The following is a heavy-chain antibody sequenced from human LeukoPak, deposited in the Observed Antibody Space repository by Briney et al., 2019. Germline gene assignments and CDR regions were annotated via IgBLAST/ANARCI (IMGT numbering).Heavy chain of an antibody. J-gene: IGHJ6*03. V-gene: IGHV3-23*01. Sequence: GGSLRLSCAASGFTFSSYAMSWVRQAPGKGLEWVSAISSSGGNTYYADSVKGRFTISRDEFKNTLYLQMNSLRAEDTAVYYCAKDLVAVPAAIRYYMDVWGKGTTVTVSS. CDR2: ISSSGGNT. D-gene: IGHD2-2*01. CDR1: GFTFSSYA. CDR3: AKDLVAVPAAIRYYMDV.